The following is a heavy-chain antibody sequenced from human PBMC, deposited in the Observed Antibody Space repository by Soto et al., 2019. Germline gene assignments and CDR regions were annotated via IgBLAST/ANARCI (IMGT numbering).Heavy chain of an antibody. CDR2: IYAGGNI. CDR1: GFTVSSNY. J-gene: IGHJ4*02. Sequence: GGSLRLSCAASGFTVSSNYMSWVRQAPGKGLEWVSVIYAGGNIHYADSVEGRFTISRDNSNNMLYLQMNSLRAEDTAVYYCVREKVTMIVGFYYFDPWGQGTLVTVSS. V-gene: IGHV3-66*01. CDR3: VREKVTMIVGFYYFDP. D-gene: IGHD3-22*01.